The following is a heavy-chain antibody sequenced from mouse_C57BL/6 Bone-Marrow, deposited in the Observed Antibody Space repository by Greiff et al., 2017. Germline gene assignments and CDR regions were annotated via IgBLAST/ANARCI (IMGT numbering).Heavy chain of an antibody. D-gene: IGHD1-1*01. V-gene: IGHV1-64*01. J-gene: IGHJ2*01. CDR1: GYTFTSYW. CDR2: IHPNSGST. Sequence: QVQLQQPGAELVKPGASVKLSCKASGYTFTSYWMHWVKQRPGQGLEWIGMIHPNSGSTNYNEKFKSKATLTVDKSSSTAYMQLSSLTSEDSAVYYGAPYYYGSSPFYFDYWGQGTTLTVSS. CDR3: APYYYGSSPFYFDY.